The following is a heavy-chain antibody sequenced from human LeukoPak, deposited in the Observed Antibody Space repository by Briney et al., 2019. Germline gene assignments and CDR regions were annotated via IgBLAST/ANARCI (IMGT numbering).Heavy chain of an antibody. J-gene: IGHJ4*02. V-gene: IGHV3-30*03. Sequence: GGSLRLSCAASGFTFSNYGMHWVRQAPGKGLEWVAVISYDGSNKYYADSVKGRFTISRDNSKNTLYLQMDSLRVEDTAFYYCARDLAYSRLDYWGQGMLVTVSS. CDR3: ARDLAYSRLDY. D-gene: IGHD5-18*01. CDR2: ISYDGSNK. CDR1: GFTFSNYG.